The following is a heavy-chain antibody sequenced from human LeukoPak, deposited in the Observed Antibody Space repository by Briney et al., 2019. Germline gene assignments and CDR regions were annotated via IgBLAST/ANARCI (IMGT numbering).Heavy chain of an antibody. CDR2: IIPILGIA. CDR3: ARGLATIKSYYYYGMDV. V-gene: IGHV1-69*04. J-gene: IGHJ6*02. Sequence: GSSVKVSCKASGGTFSSYAISWVRQAPGQGLEWMGGIIPILGIANYAQKFQGRVTITADKSTSTAYMELSSLRSEDTAVYYCARGLATIKSYYYYGMDVWGQGTTVTVSS. D-gene: IGHD5-24*01. CDR1: GGTFSSYA.